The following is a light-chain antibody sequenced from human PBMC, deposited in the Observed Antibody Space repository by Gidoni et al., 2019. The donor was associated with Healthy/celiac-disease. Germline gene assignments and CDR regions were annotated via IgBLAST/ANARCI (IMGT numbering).Light chain of an antibody. CDR3: QAWDSSTGVV. V-gene: IGLV3-1*01. Sequence: SYELTQPPSLSVSPGQTASITCPGDKLGDKYACWYQQKPGHSPVLVIYQDSKRPSGIPERFSGSNSGNTATLTISGTQAMDEADYYCQAWDSSTGVVFGGGTKLTVL. CDR1: KLGDKY. J-gene: IGLJ2*01. CDR2: QDS.